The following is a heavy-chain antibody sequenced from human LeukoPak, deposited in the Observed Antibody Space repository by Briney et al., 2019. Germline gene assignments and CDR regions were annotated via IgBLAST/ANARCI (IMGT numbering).Heavy chain of an antibody. V-gene: IGHV3-9*01. Sequence: GGSLRLSCAVSGSIFQNYAMHWVRQAPGKGLEWVSAIDWNSGRTGYADSEKGRFTISKDNAKNSVYLQMNSLRAEDTALYYCGKDITPGGLDVWGQGTTVTVSS. CDR1: GSIFQNYA. J-gene: IGHJ6*02. CDR3: GKDITPGGLDV. CDR2: IDWNSGRT.